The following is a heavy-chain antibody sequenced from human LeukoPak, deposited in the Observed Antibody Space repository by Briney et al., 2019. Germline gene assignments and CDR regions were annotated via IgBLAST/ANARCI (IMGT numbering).Heavy chain of an antibody. V-gene: IGHV3-23*01. CDR2: INYGGSHT. CDR3: AKRSTPSGSAPFDY. J-gene: IGHJ4*02. Sequence: GGSLRLSCAASGFTFTTYAMSWVRQAPGKGLEWVSTINYGGSHTYYPDSVKGRFTISRDNSKNTLYLQMNSLRAEDTAIYYCAKRSTPSGSAPFDYWGQGTLVTVS. D-gene: IGHD3-10*01. CDR1: GFTFTTYA.